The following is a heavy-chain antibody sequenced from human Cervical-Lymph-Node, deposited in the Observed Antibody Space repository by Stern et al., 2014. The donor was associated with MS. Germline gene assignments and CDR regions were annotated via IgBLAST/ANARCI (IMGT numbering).Heavy chain of an antibody. V-gene: IGHV4-59*01. CDR1: GASITSYY. CDR3: ARATDL. CDR2: IYNSGTT. Sequence: QLQLQESGPGLLRPSETLSLTCTVSGASITSYYWSWIRQPPGKGLEWIGYIYNSGTTNSNASLKGRVAISIDTSKTQYSLRLSSVTAADTAVYYCARATDLWGQGTLVTVSS. J-gene: IGHJ5*02.